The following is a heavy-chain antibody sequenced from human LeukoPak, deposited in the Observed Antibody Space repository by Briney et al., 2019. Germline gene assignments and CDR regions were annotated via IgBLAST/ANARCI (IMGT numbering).Heavy chain of an antibody. CDR3: ARGKYYYDSTGYYPGGDY. D-gene: IGHD3-22*01. V-gene: IGHV3-7*01. CDR2: IKQDGSEK. J-gene: IGHJ4*02. Sequence: GGSLRLSCAASGFTLRSYGMHWVRQAPGKGLEWVANIKQDGSEKYYVDSMKGRFTISRDNAKNSLYLQMNSLRAEDTAVYYCARGKYYYDSTGYYPGGDYWGQGTLVTVSS. CDR1: GFTLRSYG.